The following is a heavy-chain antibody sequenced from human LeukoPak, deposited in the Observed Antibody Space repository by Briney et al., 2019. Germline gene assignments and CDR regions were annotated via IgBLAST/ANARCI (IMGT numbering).Heavy chain of an antibody. CDR3: ARVVTPGGHFDY. Sequence: GGSLRLSCAASGFTFSSYSMNWVRQAPGKGLEWVSSISSSSSYIYYADSVKGRFTISRDNAKNSLYLQMNSLRAEDTAVYYCARVVTPGGHFDYWGQGTLVTVSS. CDR2: ISSSSSYI. J-gene: IGHJ4*02. V-gene: IGHV3-21*01. D-gene: IGHD4-23*01. CDR1: GFTFSSYS.